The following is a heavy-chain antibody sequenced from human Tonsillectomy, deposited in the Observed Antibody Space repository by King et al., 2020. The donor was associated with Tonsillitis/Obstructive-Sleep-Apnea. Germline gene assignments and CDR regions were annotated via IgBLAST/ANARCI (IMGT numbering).Heavy chain of an antibody. D-gene: IGHD1-1*01. Sequence: VQLVESGAEVKKPGESLKISWKGSGYRFSSYWIGLVRQLPGKGLELMWIIYPCDSDTRSSPSFQVQVTGSADKSINTAYLQWSSLKASDTAMYYCASRGDWNDGEYFDYWGQGTLVTVSS. CDR2: IYPCDSDT. CDR3: ASRGDWNDGEYFDY. CDR1: GYRFSSYW. J-gene: IGHJ4*02. V-gene: IGHV5-51*01.